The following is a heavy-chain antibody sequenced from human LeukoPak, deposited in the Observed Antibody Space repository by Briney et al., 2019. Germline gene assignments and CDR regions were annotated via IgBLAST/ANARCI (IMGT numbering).Heavy chain of an antibody. CDR2: ITRDGSST. CDR1: GFTFSSSW. D-gene: IGHD3-16*01. J-gene: IGHJ6*04. Sequence: PGGSLRLSCAASGFTFSSSWMHWVRQAPGKGLVWVSRITRDGSSTTYADSVKGRFTTSRDNAKNTLYLQTDSLRDDDTAVYYRARDPGYESWSPFWGGLDVWGNGTTVIVSS. V-gene: IGHV3-74*01. CDR3: ARDPGYESWSPFWGGLDV.